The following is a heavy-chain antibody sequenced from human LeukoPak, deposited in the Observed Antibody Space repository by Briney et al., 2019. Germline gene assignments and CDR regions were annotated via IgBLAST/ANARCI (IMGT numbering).Heavy chain of an antibody. V-gene: IGHV4-61*02. CDR2: IYTSGST. CDR1: GGSTSSGSYY. J-gene: IGHJ4*02. CDR3: ARDQGAY. Sequence: SETLSLTCTVSGGSTSSGSYYWSWIRQPAGKGLEWIGRIYTSGSTNYNPSLKSRVTISVDTSKNQFSLKLSSVTAADTAVYYCARDQGAYWGQGTLVTVSS. D-gene: IGHD3-16*01.